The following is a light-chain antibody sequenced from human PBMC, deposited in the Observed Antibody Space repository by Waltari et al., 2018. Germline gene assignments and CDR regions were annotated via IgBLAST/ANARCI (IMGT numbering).Light chain of an antibody. CDR1: QSVGSN. V-gene: IGKV3-15*01. CDR3: QEYENSLTWT. Sequence: EIVMTQSPATLSMSPGERATLSCRASQSVGSNLAWYQHKPGQAPRLLIYGVSTRATDIPARFSGSGSGTEFTLTISSLQSEDVAVYYCQEYENSLTWTFGQGTKVDIK. J-gene: IGKJ1*01. CDR2: GVS.